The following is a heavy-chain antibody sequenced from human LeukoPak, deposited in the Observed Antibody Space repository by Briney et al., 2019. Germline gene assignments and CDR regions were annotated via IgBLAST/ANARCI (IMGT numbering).Heavy chain of an antibody. D-gene: IGHD2-21*02. Sequence: PGGSLRLSCAASGFTFSSYAMNWVRQAPGKGLEWVSALSGSGDSTYYADSVKGRFTISRDNSKNTLDLQMSSLRAEDTAVYYCATYHNTLTAKRSYYWGQGTLVTVSS. CDR1: GFTFSSYA. V-gene: IGHV3-23*01. J-gene: IGHJ4*02. CDR3: ATYHNTLTAKRSYY. CDR2: LSGSGDST.